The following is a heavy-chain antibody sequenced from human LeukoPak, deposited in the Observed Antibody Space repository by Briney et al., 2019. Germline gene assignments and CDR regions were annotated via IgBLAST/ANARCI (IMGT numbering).Heavy chain of an antibody. V-gene: IGHV3-7*01. D-gene: IGHD6-19*01. CDR2: IKQDGSEK. Sequence: PGRSLRLSCAASGFTFSSYWMSWVRQAPGKGLERVANIKQDGSEKYYVDSVKGRFTISRDNAKNSLYLQMNSLRAEDTAVYYCAKDGARGRIAVAALDYWGQGTLVTVSS. CDR3: AKDGARGRIAVAALDY. CDR1: GFTFSSYW. J-gene: IGHJ4*02.